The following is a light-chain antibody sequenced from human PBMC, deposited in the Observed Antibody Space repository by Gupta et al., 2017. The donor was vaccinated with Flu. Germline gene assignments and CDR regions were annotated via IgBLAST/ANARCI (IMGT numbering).Light chain of an antibody. Sequence: DIHMTQSPSTLSASVGDRVTITCRASQNINNWLAWFQQKPGKAPKLLIYGASSLETGVPSRFSGSGSGTEFTLIISSLQPDDFATYYCHQYNGYFGGGTXVEIK. CDR3: HQYNGY. CDR2: GAS. CDR1: QNINNW. V-gene: IGKV1-5*03. J-gene: IGKJ4*01.